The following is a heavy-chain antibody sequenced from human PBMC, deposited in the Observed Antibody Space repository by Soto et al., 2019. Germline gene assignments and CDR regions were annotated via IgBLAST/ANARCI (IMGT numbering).Heavy chain of an antibody. J-gene: IGHJ6*03. CDR2: IIPILGIA. D-gene: IGHD3-22*01. V-gene: IGHV1-69*02. CDR1: GGTFSSYT. Sequence: QVQLVQSGAEVKKPGSSVKVSCKASGGTFSSYTISWVRQAPGQGLEWMGRIIPILGIANYAQKFQGRVTIKADKSPGTSYMDLGSLRSVDTAVHCCATARQPHFEWLLRAGGSYYSYKDVWGKGTTVTVSS. CDR3: ATARQPHFEWLLRAGGSYYSYKDV.